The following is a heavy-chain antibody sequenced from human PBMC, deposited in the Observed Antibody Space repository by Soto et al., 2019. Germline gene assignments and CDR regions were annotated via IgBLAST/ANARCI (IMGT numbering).Heavy chain of an antibody. V-gene: IGHV1-3*01. Sequence: ASVKVSCKASGYTFTSYAMHWVRQAPGQRLEWMGWINAGNGNTKYSQKFQSRLTITRDTSKNQVVLTMTNMDPMDTATYYCARRRGATAGDHFDFWGQGTLVTVSS. D-gene: IGHD6-13*01. J-gene: IGHJ4*02. CDR3: ARRRGATAGDHFDF. CDR2: INAGNGNT. CDR1: GYTFTSYA.